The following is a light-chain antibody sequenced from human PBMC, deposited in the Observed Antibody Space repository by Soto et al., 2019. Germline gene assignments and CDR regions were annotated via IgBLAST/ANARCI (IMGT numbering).Light chain of an antibody. J-gene: IGLJ3*02. Sequence: QSVLTQPPSASGTPGQRVTISCSGSSSNIGSNTVTWYQQLPGTAPKLLIYSNHQRPSGVPDRFSASKSVTSASLAISGLQSEDEADYYCAAWDGRLNGPVFGGGTKLTVL. V-gene: IGLV1-44*01. CDR2: SNH. CDR1: SSNIGSNT. CDR3: AAWDGRLNGPV.